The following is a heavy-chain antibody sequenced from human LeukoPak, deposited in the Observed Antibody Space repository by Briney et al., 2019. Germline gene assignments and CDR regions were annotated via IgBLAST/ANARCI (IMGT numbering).Heavy chain of an antibody. CDR3: AREGGPYRPLDY. CDR2: VHLGGST. Sequence: SGTLSLTCGVSGGSISSTNWWTWVRQPPGKGLEWIGEVHLGGSTNYNPSLESRVTISVDKSENHISLKLTSVTAADTAVYYCAREGGPYRPLDYSGQGTLVTASS. CDR1: GGSISSTNW. V-gene: IGHV4-4*02. J-gene: IGHJ4*02.